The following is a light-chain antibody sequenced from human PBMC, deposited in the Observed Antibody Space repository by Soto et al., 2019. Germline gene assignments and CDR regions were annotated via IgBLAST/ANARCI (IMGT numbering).Light chain of an antibody. CDR3: QQYQTYPWT. CDR2: DAS. J-gene: IGKJ1*01. Sequence: DIQMTQSPSTLSASVGDRVTITCRASQTISSWLAWYQQKPGKAPKLLIFDASSLESGVPSRFSGGGSGTEFTLPIGSLQPDDFATYYCQQYQTYPWTFGQGTKVDIK. CDR1: QTISSW. V-gene: IGKV1-5*01.